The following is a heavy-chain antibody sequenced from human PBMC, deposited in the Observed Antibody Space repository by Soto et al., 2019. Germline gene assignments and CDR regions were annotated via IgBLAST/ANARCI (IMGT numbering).Heavy chain of an antibody. J-gene: IGHJ6*02. CDR3: ARVSSSSWLYYYYGMDV. CDR1: GGTFSSYA. Sequence: SVKVSCKASGGTFSSYAISWVRQTPGQGLEWMGGIIPIFGTANYAQKFQGRVTITADESTSTAYMELSSLRSEDTAVYYCARVSSSSWLYYYYGMDVWGQGTTVTVSS. CDR2: IIPIFGTA. D-gene: IGHD6-13*01. V-gene: IGHV1-69*13.